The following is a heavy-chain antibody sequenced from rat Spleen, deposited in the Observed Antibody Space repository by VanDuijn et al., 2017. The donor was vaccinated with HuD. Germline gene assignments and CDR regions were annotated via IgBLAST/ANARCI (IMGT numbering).Heavy chain of an antibody. CDR2: ISFDGLST. D-gene: IGHD1-5*01. V-gene: IGHV5-20*01. CDR3: ATGGTTTGDY. CDR1: GFTFSDYY. J-gene: IGHJ2*01. Sequence: EVQLVESGGGLVQPGRSLKLSCAASGFTFSDYYMAWVRQAPTKGLEWVATISFDGLSTYYRDSVQGRFTISRDNAKRTLYLQMDSLRSEDTATYYCATGGTTTGDYWGQGVMVTVSS.